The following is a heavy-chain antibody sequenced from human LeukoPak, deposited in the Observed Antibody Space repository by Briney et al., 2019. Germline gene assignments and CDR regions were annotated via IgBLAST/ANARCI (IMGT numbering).Heavy chain of an antibody. CDR3: GKDRGFGQFLWGNDY. J-gene: IGHJ4*02. CDR2: IRNDGSDK. CDR1: GFIFSTYG. D-gene: IGHD3-10*01. Sequence: GGSLRLSYAASGFIFSTYGTHWVRQAPGKGLEWVAFIRNDGSDKYYAVSVKGRFTISRDNSKNTLYLQMNSLRAEDTALYYCGKDRGFGQFLWGNDYWGQGTLVTVSS. V-gene: IGHV3-30*02.